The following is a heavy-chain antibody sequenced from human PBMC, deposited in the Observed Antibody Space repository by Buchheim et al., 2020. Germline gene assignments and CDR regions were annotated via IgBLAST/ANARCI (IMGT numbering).Heavy chain of an antibody. CDR1: GFTFSSYA. V-gene: IGHV3-23*01. D-gene: IGHD4-17*01. Sequence: EVQLLESGGALIQPGGSLRLSCSASGFTFSSYAMSWVRQAPGKGLEWVSGISGSGLSAYYPDSVKGRFTISRAHSKNTLSLQVNSLRAEDTAVYYCAKDMDHLYGDLIYWGQGTL. CDR3: AKDMDHLYGDLIY. J-gene: IGHJ4*02. CDR2: ISGSGLSA.